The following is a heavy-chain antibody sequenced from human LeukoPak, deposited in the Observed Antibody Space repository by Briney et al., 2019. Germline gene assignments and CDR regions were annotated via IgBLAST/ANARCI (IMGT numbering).Heavy chain of an antibody. Sequence: GGSLRLSCAASGFTFSSYWMSWVRQAPGKGLEWVANIKQDGSEKYYVDSVKGRFTISRDNAKNSLYLQMNSLRAEDTAVYYCARDPRYCSSTSCYTSYYYYYMDVWGKGTTVTVSS. D-gene: IGHD2-2*02. CDR1: GFTFSSYW. V-gene: IGHV3-7*01. CDR3: ARDPRYCSSTSCYTSYYYYYMDV. J-gene: IGHJ6*03. CDR2: IKQDGSEK.